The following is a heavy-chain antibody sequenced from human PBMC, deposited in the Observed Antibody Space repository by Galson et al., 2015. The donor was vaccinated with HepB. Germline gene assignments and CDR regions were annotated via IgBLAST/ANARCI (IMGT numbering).Heavy chain of an antibody. J-gene: IGHJ3*01. CDR2: IFPGDSDS. CDR1: GFDFPTHW. D-gene: IGHD3-22*01. V-gene: IGHV5-51*03. Sequence: QSGAEVKKPGDSLKISCKTSGFDFPTHWIAWARQRPGKGLEWMGIIFPGDSDSIYSPSFEGQVTMSVDKSISTAYLHWGSLKASDTAVYYCARPQPTVVSPADTLDVWGQGTMVIVSS. CDR3: ARPQPTVVSPADTLDV.